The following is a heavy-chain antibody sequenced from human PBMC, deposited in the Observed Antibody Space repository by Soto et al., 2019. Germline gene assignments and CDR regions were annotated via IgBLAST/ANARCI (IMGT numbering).Heavy chain of an antibody. Sequence: EVQLLESGGGLVQPGGSLRLSCAASGFTFSSYAMSWVRQAPGKGLEWVSAISGSGGSTYYADSVKGRFTISRDNSKNTLYLQMNSLRAEDTAVYYCAKDATVLRFLEWYHTTPYYFDYWGQGTLVTVSS. CDR3: AKDATVLRFLEWYHTTPYYFDY. CDR2: ISGSGGST. CDR1: GFTFSSYA. V-gene: IGHV3-23*01. D-gene: IGHD3-3*01. J-gene: IGHJ4*02.